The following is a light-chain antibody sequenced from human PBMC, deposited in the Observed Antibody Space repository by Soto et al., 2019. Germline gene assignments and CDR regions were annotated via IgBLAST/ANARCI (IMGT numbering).Light chain of an antibody. J-gene: IGKJ1*01. CDR1: QSVSSS. V-gene: IGKV3-15*01. Sequence: EILLTQSPATLSVSPGERVTLSCRASQSVSSSLAWYQQRPGQAPRLLIYDTSTRADGIAARFSGSGSGTEFTLTISSLQSEDFAVYYCQQYVHWPPGTFGQGTKVDIK. CDR3: QQYVHWPPGT. CDR2: DTS.